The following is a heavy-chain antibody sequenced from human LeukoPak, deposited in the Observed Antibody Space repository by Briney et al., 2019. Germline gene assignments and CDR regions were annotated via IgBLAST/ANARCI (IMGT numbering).Heavy chain of an antibody. CDR2: IKSDGSRI. Sequence: GGSLRLSCAASGFSFSNYWMHWVRQAPGKGLVWVSGIKSDGSRISYADSVKGRFTISRDNAKNTLYLQMNSLRAEDTAVYYCARDSSGTYWGQGTLVTVSS. CDR3: ARDSSGTY. D-gene: IGHD6-19*01. V-gene: IGHV3-74*01. J-gene: IGHJ4*02. CDR1: GFSFSNYW.